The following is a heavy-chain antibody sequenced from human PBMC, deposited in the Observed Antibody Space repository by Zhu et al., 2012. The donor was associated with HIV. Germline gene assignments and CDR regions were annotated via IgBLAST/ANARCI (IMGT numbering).Heavy chain of an antibody. CDR1: SGSISSSTYY. V-gene: IGHV4-39*01. D-gene: IGHD6-13*01. Sequence: QVQLQESGPGLVKPSETLSLTCTVSSGSISSSTYYWGWIRQPPGKGLEWIGSLYNSGSAYFNPSLKSRVTISVETSKRQFSLKLTSVTAADTAVYYCARLDPLIVAAGYDAFDIWGQGIMVTVSS. CDR3: ARLDPLIVAAGYDAFDI. CDR2: LYNSGSA. J-gene: IGHJ3*02.